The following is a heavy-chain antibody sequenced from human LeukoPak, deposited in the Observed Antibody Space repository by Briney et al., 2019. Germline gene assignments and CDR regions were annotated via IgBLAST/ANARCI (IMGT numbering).Heavy chain of an antibody. V-gene: IGHV3-30*04. J-gene: IGHJ4*02. CDR2: ISYDGNNK. CDR3: ARVLYFDWLDAY. CDR1: GFSFSNYA. Sequence: GGSLRLSCATSGFSFSNYAMHWLRQAPGKGLEWVTVISYDGNNKYYADSVKGRFTISRDKSKNSLSVQMNSLRAEDTAVYYCARVLYFDWLDAYWSQGTLVTVSS. D-gene: IGHD3-9*01.